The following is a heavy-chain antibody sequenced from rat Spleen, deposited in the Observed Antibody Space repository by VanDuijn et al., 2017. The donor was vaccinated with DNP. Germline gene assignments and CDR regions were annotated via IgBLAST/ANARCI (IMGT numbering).Heavy chain of an antibody. CDR1: GFTFSDYN. D-gene: IGHD1-12*02. CDR3: ATDPPYYYDGTPSVMDA. CDR2: ISYDGTTI. Sequence: EVQLVESGGGLVQPGRSLKLSCTASGFTFSDYNMAWVRQAPKKGLEWVASISYDGTTIYYRDSVKGRFTISRDNAKSTLYLQMDSLRSEDTATYYCATDPPYYYDGTPSVMDAWGQGASVTVSS. V-gene: IGHV5-7*01. J-gene: IGHJ4*01.